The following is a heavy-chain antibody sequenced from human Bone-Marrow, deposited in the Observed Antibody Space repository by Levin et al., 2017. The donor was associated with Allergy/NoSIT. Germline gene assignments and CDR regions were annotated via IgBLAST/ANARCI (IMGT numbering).Heavy chain of an antibody. J-gene: IGHJ5*02. CDR3: ARGSTPAGRGANWFDP. D-gene: IGHD3-10*01. Sequence: PSETLSLTCAVSGTSFSAYYWTLIRQPPGKGLEWIGEISHRGSTTYNPSLKSRVTISVDTSNNQFSLKLSSVTAADTAVYYCARGSTPAGRGANWFDPWGQGTLVTVSS. V-gene: IGHV4-34*01. CDR1: GTSFSAYY. CDR2: ISHRGST.